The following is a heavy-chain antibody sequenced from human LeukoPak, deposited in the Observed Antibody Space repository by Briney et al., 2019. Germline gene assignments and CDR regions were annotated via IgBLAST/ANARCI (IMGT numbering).Heavy chain of an antibody. CDR3: AKERGNIAVGLDY. D-gene: IGHD6-19*01. CDR1: GFSFSNYW. Sequence: PGGSLRLSCVVSGFSFSNYWMSWVRQAPGKGLEWVSSISDSGGSTYYADSVKGRFTISRDFSKNTLYVQMNSLRAEDTAVYYCAKERGNIAVGLDYWGQGTLVSVSS. CDR2: ISDSGGST. J-gene: IGHJ4*02. V-gene: IGHV3-23*01.